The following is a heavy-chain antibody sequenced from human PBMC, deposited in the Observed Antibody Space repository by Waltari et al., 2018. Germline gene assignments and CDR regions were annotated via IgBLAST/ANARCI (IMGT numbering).Heavy chain of an antibody. CDR1: GYSISSGYY. J-gene: IGHJ4*02. Sequence: QVQLQESGPGLVKPSETLSLTCAVSGYSISSGYYWGWIRQPPGKGLEWIGSIYHSGSTYYNPSLKSRVTISVDTSKNQFSLKLSSVTAADTAVYYCARYEGSYSNYYFDYWGQGTLVTVSS. CDR3: ARYEGSYSNYYFDY. CDR2: IYHSGST. V-gene: IGHV4-38-2*01. D-gene: IGHD4-4*01.